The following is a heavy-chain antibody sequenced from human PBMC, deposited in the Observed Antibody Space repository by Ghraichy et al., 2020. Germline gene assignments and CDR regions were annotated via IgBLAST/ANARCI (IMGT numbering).Heavy chain of an antibody. J-gene: IGHJ4*02. CDR2: IHFTGTT. CDR3: ARSGTSLDY. Sequence: SETLSLTCTFSGGSINNHFWTWIRQSPERGLACIGYIHFTGTTNYNPSLRSRDTITLDTSKNQFSLKMTSVTTTDTAIYDCARSGTSLDYWGRGTLVTVSS. CDR1: GGSINNHF. V-gene: IGHV4-59*08. D-gene: IGHD6-25*01.